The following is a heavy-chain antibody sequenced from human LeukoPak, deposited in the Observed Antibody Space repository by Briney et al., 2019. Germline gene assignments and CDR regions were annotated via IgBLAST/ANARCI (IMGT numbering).Heavy chain of an antibody. D-gene: IGHD5-12*01. Sequence: GASGKVCCKASGYTFTSYYMHWVRQAPGQGLEGRGRINPSGGSTSYAQKFQGRVTMTRDMSTSTVYMELSSLSSEDTAVYYCAREGSGYDPGYSYMDVWGKGTTVTAS. CDR3: AREGSGYDPGYSYMDV. V-gene: IGHV1-46*01. CDR2: INPSGGST. CDR1: GYTFTSYY. J-gene: IGHJ6*03.